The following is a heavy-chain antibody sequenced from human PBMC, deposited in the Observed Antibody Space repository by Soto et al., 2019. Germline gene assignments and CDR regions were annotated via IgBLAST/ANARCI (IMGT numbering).Heavy chain of an antibody. Sequence: QVQLQESGPGLVKPSETLSLTCTVSGASWRGTSGAWFGQSAGKGRGGIGRVYTSETTYYNPSLKSRVTMSLDTSKNQFSLNLYSLTAADTAVYYCAGNIAAAGRRYYGMDVWGQGTTVTVSS. V-gene: IGHV4-4*07. CDR3: AGNIAAAGRRYYGMDV. CDR1: GASWRGTS. CDR2: VYTSETT. J-gene: IGHJ6*02. D-gene: IGHD6-13*01.